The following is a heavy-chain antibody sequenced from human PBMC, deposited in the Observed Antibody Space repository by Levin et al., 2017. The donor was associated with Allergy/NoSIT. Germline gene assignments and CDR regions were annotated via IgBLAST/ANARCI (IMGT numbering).Heavy chain of an antibody. CDR2: ISYDGSNK. CDR1: GFTFSSYA. Sequence: GGSLRLSCAASGFTFSSYAMHWVRQAPGKGLEWVAVISYDGSNKYYADSVKGRFTISRDNSKNTLYLQMNSLRAEDTAVYYCARDLSSGWYPVGYYYYGMDVWGQGTTVTVSS. J-gene: IGHJ6*02. CDR3: ARDLSSGWYPVGYYYYGMDV. D-gene: IGHD6-19*01. V-gene: IGHV3-30*04.